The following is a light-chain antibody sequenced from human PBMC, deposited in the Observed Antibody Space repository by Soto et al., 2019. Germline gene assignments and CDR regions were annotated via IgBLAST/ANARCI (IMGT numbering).Light chain of an antibody. J-gene: IGKJ1*01. CDR1: QGIRND. Sequence: DIQMTQSPSSLSASVGDRVTITCRASQGIRNDLSWYQQKPAKAPKLLIYATSTLQTGVPSRFSGSGSGTDFTLTISSLQPEDFATYYCQQSYSSPRTFGQGTKVDI. CDR3: QQSYSSPRT. V-gene: IGKV1-39*01. CDR2: ATS.